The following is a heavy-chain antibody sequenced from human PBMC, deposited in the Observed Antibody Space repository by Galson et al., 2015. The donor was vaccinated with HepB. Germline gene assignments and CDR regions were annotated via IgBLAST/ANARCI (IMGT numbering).Heavy chain of an antibody. J-gene: IGHJ6*03. Sequence: SVKVSCKASGYTFTGYYMHWVRQAPGQGLEWMGWINPNGGGTNYAQKFQGRATMTRDTSISTAYMELSRLRFDDTAVYYCARDLLEWFRGDYYYYMDVWGKGTTVTVSS. CDR1: GYTFTGYY. D-gene: IGHD3-3*01. CDR2: INPNGGGT. CDR3: ARDLLEWFRGDYYYYMDV. V-gene: IGHV1-2*02.